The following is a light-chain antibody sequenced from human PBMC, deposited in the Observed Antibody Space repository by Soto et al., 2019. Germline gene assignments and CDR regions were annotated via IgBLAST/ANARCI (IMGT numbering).Light chain of an antibody. V-gene: IGKV3D-15*01. Sequence: EVVMTQSPATLSVSPGERATLSCRTSQSVYSNLAWYLQKPAQAPRLLISAASTRATGILARCSGSGSGTEFTLTINSLQSEDFAVYYFQQYNSCPLTFGGGTKVEIK. CDR1: QSVYSN. J-gene: IGKJ4*01. CDR3: QQYNSCPLT. CDR2: AAS.